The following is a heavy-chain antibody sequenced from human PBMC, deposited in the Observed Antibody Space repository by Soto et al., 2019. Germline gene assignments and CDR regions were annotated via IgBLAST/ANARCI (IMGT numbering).Heavy chain of an antibody. CDR2: IYHSGST. V-gene: IGHV4-30-4*01. CDR3: ARLRWETENNWFDP. CDR1: GDSIIGVDHY. Sequence: SETLSLTCTVSGDSIIGVDHYWSWISQPPGKGLEWMGYIYHSGSTHYNPSLNSRLTISIDTSTNRFSLNLTSVTAADTAVYFCARLRWETENNWFDPWGPGTLVTVSS. D-gene: IGHD1-26*01. J-gene: IGHJ5*02.